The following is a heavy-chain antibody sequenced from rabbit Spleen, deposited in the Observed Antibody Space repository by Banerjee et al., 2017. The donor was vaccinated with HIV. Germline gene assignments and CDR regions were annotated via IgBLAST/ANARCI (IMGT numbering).Heavy chain of an antibody. CDR1: GFSFSSSDY. V-gene: IGHV1S40*01. CDR3: ARGGEGGYGYLDL. J-gene: IGHJ4*01. D-gene: IGHD5-1*01. CDR2: IAGSSSGFT. Sequence: QSLEESGGGLVQPEGSLALTCKASGFSFSSSDYICWVRQAPGKGLEWISCIAGSSSGFTYSATWAKGRFTISKTSSTTVTLQMTSLTVADTAAYFCARGGEGGYGYLDLWGPGTLVTVS.